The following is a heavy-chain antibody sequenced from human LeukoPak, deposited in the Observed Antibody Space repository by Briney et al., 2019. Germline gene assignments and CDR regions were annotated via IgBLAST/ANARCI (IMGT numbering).Heavy chain of an antibody. CDR2: INTNSGNT. Sequence: GASVKVSCKASGYTFTSYAMNWVRQAPGQGLEWMGWINTNSGNTTYAQEFTGRVGLSLDTSISTAYMQMSRLRAEDTAVYYCARWDYDFWSGWSWTFDYWGQGTLVTVSS. D-gene: IGHD3-3*01. CDR1: GYTFTSYA. CDR3: ARWDYDFWSGWSWTFDY. V-gene: IGHV7-4-1*02. J-gene: IGHJ4*02.